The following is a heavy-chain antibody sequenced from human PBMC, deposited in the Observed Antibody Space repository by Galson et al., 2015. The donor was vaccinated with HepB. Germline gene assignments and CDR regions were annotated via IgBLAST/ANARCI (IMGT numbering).Heavy chain of an antibody. D-gene: IGHD3-3*01. Sequence: SVKVSCKASGYTFTSYGISWVRQAPGQGLEWMGWISAYNGNTNYAQKLQGRVTMTTDTSTSTAYMELRSLRSDDTAVYYCARDRPFTIFGVATSYFDYWGQGTLVTVSS. J-gene: IGHJ4*02. V-gene: IGHV1-18*01. CDR3: ARDRPFTIFGVATSYFDY. CDR1: GYTFTSYG. CDR2: ISAYNGNT.